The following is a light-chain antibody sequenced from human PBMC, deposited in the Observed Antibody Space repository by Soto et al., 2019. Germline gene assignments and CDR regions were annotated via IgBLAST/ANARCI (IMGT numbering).Light chain of an antibody. CDR2: KAY. CDR1: QSISSW. J-gene: IGKJ3*01. V-gene: IGKV1-5*03. Sequence: DIQMTQSPSTLSAFVGDRVTITCRASQSISSWLAWYQQKPGKVPKLLLYKAYSFDSGLPSRFSGRGSGTEFTLTTSCVRPDDFATYYCQQYNRYFTCGPGTKVDIK. CDR3: QQYNRYFT.